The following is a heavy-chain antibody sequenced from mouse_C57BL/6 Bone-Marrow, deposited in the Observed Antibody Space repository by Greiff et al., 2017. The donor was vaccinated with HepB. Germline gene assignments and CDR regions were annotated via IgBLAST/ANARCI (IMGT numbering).Heavy chain of an antibody. CDR1: GFTFSDAW. CDR3: TREGYDYDVGGTWFAY. V-gene: IGHV6-6*01. Sequence: EVMLVESGGGLVQPGGSMKLSCAASGFTFSDAWMDWVRQSPEKGLEWVAEIRNKANNHATYYAESVKGRFTISRDDSKSSVYLQMNSLRAEDTGIYYCTREGYDYDVGGTWFAYWGQGTLVTVSA. CDR2: IRNKANNHAT. D-gene: IGHD2-4*01. J-gene: IGHJ3*01.